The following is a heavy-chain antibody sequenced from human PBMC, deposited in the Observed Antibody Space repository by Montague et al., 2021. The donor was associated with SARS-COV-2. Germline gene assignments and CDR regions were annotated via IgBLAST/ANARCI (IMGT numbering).Heavy chain of an antibody. CDR1: GLTFSSYS. CDR3: AKDLVLRAARPDALDV. J-gene: IGHJ3*01. V-gene: IGHV3-48*04. CDR2: ISSSTNII. Sequence: SLRLSCAASGLTFSSYSVNWVRQAPGKGLEWISYISSSTNIIYYADSVKGRFTISRDNARNSLYLQMNSLRVDDTAVYYCAKDLVLRAARPDALDVWGRGQWSPSL. D-gene: IGHD6-6*01.